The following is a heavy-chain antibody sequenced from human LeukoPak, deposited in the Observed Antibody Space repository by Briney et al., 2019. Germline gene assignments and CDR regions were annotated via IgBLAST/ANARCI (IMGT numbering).Heavy chain of an antibody. CDR1: GFPFRSYN. Sequence: GSLRLSSAAPGFPFRSYNMNRVRQAPGKGLEWISYITSSSSTIYYVDSVKGRFTISRDNAKNSLYLQMNSLRAEDTAVYYCARDFLEDTQWGQGTLVTVSS. V-gene: IGHV3-48*01. J-gene: IGHJ4*02. D-gene: IGHD2-15*01. CDR2: ITSSSSTI. CDR3: ARDFLEDTQ.